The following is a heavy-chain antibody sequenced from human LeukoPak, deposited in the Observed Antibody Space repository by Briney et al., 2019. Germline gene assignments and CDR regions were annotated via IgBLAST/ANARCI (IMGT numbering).Heavy chain of an antibody. CDR3: AKTAQYSSGWYPYYFDY. CDR2: ISWNSGSI. D-gene: IGHD6-19*01. Sequence: PGGSLRLSCAASGFTFDDYAMQWVRQAPGKGLEWGSGISWNSGSIGYADSVKGRFTISRDNAKNSLYLQMNSLRAEDTALYYCAKTAQYSSGWYPYYFDYWGQGTLVTVSS. CDR1: GFTFDDYA. V-gene: IGHV3-9*01. J-gene: IGHJ4*02.